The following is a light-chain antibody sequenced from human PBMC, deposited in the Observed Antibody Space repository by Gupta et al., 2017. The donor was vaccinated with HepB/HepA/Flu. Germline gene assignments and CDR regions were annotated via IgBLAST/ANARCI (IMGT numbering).Light chain of an antibody. CDR3: SSYTSSSTLVV. CDR1: SSDVGSYNR. Sequence: QSALTQPPSVSGSPGQSVTLSCTGTSSDVGSYNRVSWYQQPPGTAPKLMIYKVSNRASGVPNRFSGSKSGNTASLTISGLQAEDEADYYCSSYTSSSTLVVFGGGTRLTVL. CDR2: KVS. J-gene: IGLJ2*01. V-gene: IGLV2-18*02.